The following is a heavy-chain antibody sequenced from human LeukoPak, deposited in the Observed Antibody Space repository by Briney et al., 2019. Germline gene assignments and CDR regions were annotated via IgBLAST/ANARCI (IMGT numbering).Heavy chain of an antibody. Sequence: GGSLRLSCAASGFTFSSYAMSWVRQAPGKGLEWVSAISGSGGSTHYADSVKGRFTISRDNSKNTLYLQMNSLRAEDTAVYYCAKGGSITGSGSHWGQGTLVTVSS. V-gene: IGHV3-23*01. CDR2: ISGSGGST. J-gene: IGHJ4*02. CDR1: GFTFSSYA. CDR3: AKGGSITGSGSH. D-gene: IGHD1-26*01.